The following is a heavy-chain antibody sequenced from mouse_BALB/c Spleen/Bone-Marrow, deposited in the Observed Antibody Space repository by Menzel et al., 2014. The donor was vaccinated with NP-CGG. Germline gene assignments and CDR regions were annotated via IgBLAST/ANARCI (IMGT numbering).Heavy chain of an antibody. CDR2: ISSGSTTI. D-gene: IGHD4-1*01. CDR3: TRGGNWDDFDY. Sequence: EVKLVESGGGLVQPGGSRKLSCAASGFTFSSFGMHWVRQAPEKGLEWVAYISSGSTTIFYADTVKGRFTISRDNPKNTLFRQMTSLRSEDTAMYYCTRGGNWDDFDYWGQGTTLTVSS. CDR1: GFTFSSFG. J-gene: IGHJ2*01. V-gene: IGHV5-17*02.